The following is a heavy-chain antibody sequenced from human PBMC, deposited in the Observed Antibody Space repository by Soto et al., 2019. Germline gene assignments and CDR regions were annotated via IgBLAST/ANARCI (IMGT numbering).Heavy chain of an antibody. CDR2: FSLSGTT. J-gene: IGHJ4*02. V-gene: IGHV4-4*07. Sequence: SETLSLTCTVSGASITGSSYWSWIRQPAGKGLEWIGRFSLSGTTNYNPSLRSRVTMSADVSKNQFSLRLTSVTAADTALYYCARGMTPPGAPAWYYFDSWGQGTLVIVSS. CDR1: GASITGSSY. D-gene: IGHD2-8*02. CDR3: ARGMTPPGAPAWYYFDS.